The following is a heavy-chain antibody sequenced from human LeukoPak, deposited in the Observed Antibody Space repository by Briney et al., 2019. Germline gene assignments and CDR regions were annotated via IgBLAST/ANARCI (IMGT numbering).Heavy chain of an antibody. CDR1: GGTFSSYT. J-gene: IGHJ4*02. V-gene: IGHV1-69*04. CDR3: ARDNYYDSSGYYANFDY. Sequence: SVKVSCKASGGTFSSYTISWVRQAPGQGLEWMGRIIPILGIANYAQKFQGRVTITADKSTSTAYMELSSLRSEDTAVYYCARDNYYDSSGYYANFDYWGQGTLVTVSS. CDR2: IIPILGIA. D-gene: IGHD3-22*01.